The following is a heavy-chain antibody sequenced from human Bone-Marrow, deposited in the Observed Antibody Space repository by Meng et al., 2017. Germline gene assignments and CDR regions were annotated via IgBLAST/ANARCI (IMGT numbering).Heavy chain of an antibody. V-gene: IGHV3-23*04. CDR3: AKDWQRTASGWYGP. Sequence: VQLVETVGGLSLPWGSLSVSCAASGFTVSSNYMSWVRQAPGEGLEWVSAISGSGGSTYYADSVKGRFTIARDNSKNTLYLQMNSLRAEDTAVYYCAKDWQRTASGWYGPWGQGTLVTVSS. D-gene: IGHD3-3*01. CDR1: GFTVSSNY. CDR2: ISGSGGST. J-gene: IGHJ5*02.